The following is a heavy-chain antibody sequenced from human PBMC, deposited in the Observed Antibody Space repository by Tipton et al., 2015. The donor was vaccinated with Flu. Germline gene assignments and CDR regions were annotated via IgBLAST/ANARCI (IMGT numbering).Heavy chain of an antibody. CDR2: IRSKAYGGTT. V-gene: IGHV3-49*03. J-gene: IGHJ4*02. D-gene: IGHD6-19*01. CDR3: TRDRGSGWYSKGYYFDY. Sequence: SLRLSCTASGFIFGDYAMSWFRQAPGKGLEWVGFIRSKAYGGTTEYAASVKGRFTISRDDSKSIAYLQMNSLKTEDTAVYYCTRDRGSGWYSKGYYFDYWGQGTLVTVSS. CDR1: GFIFGDYA.